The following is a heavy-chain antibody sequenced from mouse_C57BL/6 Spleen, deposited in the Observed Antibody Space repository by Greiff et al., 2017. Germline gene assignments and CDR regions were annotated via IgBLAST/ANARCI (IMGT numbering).Heavy chain of an antibody. Sequence: VQLQQPGAELVKPGASVKMSCKASGYTFTSYWITWVKQRPGQGLEWIGDLYPGSGSTNYNEKFKSKATLTVDTSSSTAYMQLSSLTSEDSAIYYCARIGDLYSIFAYWGQGTLVTVSA. CDR3: ARIGDLYSIFAY. CDR2: LYPGSGST. D-gene: IGHD2-5*01. V-gene: IGHV1-55*01. CDR1: GYTFTSYW. J-gene: IGHJ3*01.